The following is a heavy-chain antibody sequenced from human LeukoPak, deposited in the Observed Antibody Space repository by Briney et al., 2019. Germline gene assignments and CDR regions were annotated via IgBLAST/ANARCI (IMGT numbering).Heavy chain of an antibody. V-gene: IGHV3-53*01. CDR1: GIILSDNY. Sequence: GGSLRLSCAASGIILSDNYMSWVRQAPGKGLDWVSMIYSGGSTNYADSVKGRFTISRDSSKNTLYLQMNSLRAEDTAVYYCVTRLAWGQGTLVTVSS. CDR3: VTRLA. J-gene: IGHJ5*02. D-gene: IGHD3-16*01. CDR2: IYSGGST.